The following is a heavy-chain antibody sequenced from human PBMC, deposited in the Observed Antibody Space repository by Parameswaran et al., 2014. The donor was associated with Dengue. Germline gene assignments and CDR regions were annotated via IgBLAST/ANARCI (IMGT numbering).Heavy chain of an antibody. Sequence: SETLSLTCTVSGGSISSGNYYWSWIRQPPGKGLEWIGYKFYSGSTYYNPSLKSRVSISVDTSKNQLSLKLTSVTAADTAVYYCVRDRGEATVAFGIWGQGTMVTVSS. D-gene: IGHD3-16*01. J-gene: IGHJ3*02. V-gene: IGHV4-31*03. CDR2: KFYSGST. CDR3: VRDRGEATVAFGI. CDR1: GGSISSGNYY.